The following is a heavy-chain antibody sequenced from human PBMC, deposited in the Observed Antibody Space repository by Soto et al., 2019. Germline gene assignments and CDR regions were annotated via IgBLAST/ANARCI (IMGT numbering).Heavy chain of an antibody. V-gene: IGHV4-34*02. CDR3: ARETSQNVYSHYGMDV. Sequence: QVQLEQWGAGLLKPSETLSLTCAIYGGSFSGFYWSWIRQPPGKGLEWIGEINDSGTTNYNPSLKRRVTISAATSKTHFSLRLTSVTAADTAVYYCARETSQNVYSHYGMDVWGQGTTVTVSS. CDR2: INDSGTT. CDR1: GGSFSGFY. J-gene: IGHJ6*02.